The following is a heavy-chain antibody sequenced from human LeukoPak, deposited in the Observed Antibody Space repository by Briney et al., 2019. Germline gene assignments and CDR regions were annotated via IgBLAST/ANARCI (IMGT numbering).Heavy chain of an antibody. CDR3: AKSVKAVYYFDY. Sequence: PGGSLRLSCAASGFTFSSYAMSWVRQPPGKGLEWIGSIYYSGSTYYNPSLKSRVTISVDTSKNQFSLKLSSVTAADTAVYYCAKSVKAVYYFDYWGQGTLVTVSS. CDR1: GFTFSSYA. D-gene: IGHD5/OR15-5a*01. CDR2: IYYSGST. J-gene: IGHJ4*02. V-gene: IGHV4-39*01.